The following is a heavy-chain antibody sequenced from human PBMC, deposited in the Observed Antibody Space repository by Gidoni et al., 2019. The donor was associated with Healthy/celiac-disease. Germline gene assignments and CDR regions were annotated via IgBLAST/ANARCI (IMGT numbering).Heavy chain of an antibody. Sequence: EVQLVQSGAEVKKPGESLKISCKGSGYSFTSYWIGWVRQMPGKGLEWMGIIYPGDSDTRYSPSFQGQVTISADKSISTAYLQWSSLKASDTAMYYCASSYGSGSYYNSLYNWFDPWGQGTLVTVSS. CDR2: IYPGDSDT. CDR3: ASSYGSGSYYNSLYNWFDP. J-gene: IGHJ5*02. D-gene: IGHD3-10*01. CDR1: GYSFTSYW. V-gene: IGHV5-51*01.